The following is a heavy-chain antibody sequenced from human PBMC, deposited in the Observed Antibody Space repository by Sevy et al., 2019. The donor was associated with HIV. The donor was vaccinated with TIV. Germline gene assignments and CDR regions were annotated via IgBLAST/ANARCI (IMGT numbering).Heavy chain of an antibody. CDR3: ASLPNNYYDSSGSSGDDAFDI. D-gene: IGHD3-22*01. CDR1: GFTFSSYG. CDR2: IWNDRSNK. Sequence: GGSLGLSCAASGFTFSSYGMHWVRQAPGKGLEWVAVIWNDRSNKHYADSVKGRFTISRDNSKNTLYLQMNSLSAEDTAVYYCASLPNNYYDSSGSSGDDAFDIWGQGTMVTVSS. V-gene: IGHV3-33*01. J-gene: IGHJ3*02.